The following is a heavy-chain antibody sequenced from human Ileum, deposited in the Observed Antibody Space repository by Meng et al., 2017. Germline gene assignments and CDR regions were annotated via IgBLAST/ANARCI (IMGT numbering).Heavy chain of an antibody. J-gene: IGHJ4*02. Sequence: VKFRAEVERPGASVKVLCKTFGYAFAAYFLYWVRQAPGQGLEWMGWIDPRTAETSYRAIYQGRVTMTRDTSISTVYMEVTNLRDDDTAVYYCAKDLDGLGGSWGQGTLVTVSS. V-gene: IGHV1-2*02. D-gene: IGHD3-10*01. CDR2: IDPRTAET. CDR1: GYAFAAYF. CDR3: AKDLDGLGGS.